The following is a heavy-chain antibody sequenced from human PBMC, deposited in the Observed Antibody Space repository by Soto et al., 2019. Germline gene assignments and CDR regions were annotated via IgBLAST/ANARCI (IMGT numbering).Heavy chain of an antibody. D-gene: IGHD2-2*01. Sequence: GGSLRLSCAASGFTFASYTMTWVRQPPGKGLEWVSVISGRAGNTYYADSVKGRFTISRDNSKNTLYLYMSSLRAEDTALYYCAKDRYCSSTSCSSLNSWGQGTLVTVSS. V-gene: IGHV3-23*01. CDR2: ISGRAGNT. J-gene: IGHJ5*02. CDR1: GFTFASYT. CDR3: AKDRYCSSTSCSSLNS.